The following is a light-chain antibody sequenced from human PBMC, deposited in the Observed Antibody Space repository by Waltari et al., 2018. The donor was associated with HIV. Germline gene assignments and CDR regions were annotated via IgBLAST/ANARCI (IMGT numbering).Light chain of an antibody. J-gene: IGLJ3*02. V-gene: IGLV2-23*02. CDR3: CSYAHNDPWV. CDR1: RSDVGSYIL. CDR2: EVS. Sequence: QSALTQPASVSGSPGQSITISCTGTRSDVGSYILVSWYQHHPGKAPKLIISEVSKRPSGVSNRFSGSKSGTTASLTISGLQAEDEADYHCCSYAHNDPWVFGGGTRLTVL.